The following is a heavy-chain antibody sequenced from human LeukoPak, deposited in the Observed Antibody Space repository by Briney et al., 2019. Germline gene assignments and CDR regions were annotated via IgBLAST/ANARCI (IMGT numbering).Heavy chain of an antibody. D-gene: IGHD6-13*01. V-gene: IGHV1-69*01. Sequence: SVKVSSKASGGTFIIYAISWVRQAPGQGLEWMGGIIPIFGTANYTQKFQGRVTITADESTSTAYMELSSLRSEDTAVYYCASEIAAAGTRWFDPWGQGTLVTVCS. CDR3: ASEIAAAGTRWFDP. CDR2: IIPIFGTA. J-gene: IGHJ5*02. CDR1: GGTFIIYA.